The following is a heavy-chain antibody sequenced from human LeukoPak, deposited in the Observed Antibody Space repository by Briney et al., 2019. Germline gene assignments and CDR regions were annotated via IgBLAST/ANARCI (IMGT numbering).Heavy chain of an antibody. CDR2: ISGDGGST. Sequence: GGSLRLSCAASGFTFDDYAMHWVRQAPGKGLEWVSLISGDGGSTYFADSVRGRFTISRDNSKNSLYLQMDSLRTEDTAFYYCAKEIDTLGTNAFDIWGQGTMVTVSS. CDR1: GFTFDDYA. D-gene: IGHD2-15*01. V-gene: IGHV3-43*02. CDR3: AKEIDTLGTNAFDI. J-gene: IGHJ3*02.